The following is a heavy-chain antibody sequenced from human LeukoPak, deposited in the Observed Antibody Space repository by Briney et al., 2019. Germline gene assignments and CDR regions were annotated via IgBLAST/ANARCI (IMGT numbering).Heavy chain of an antibody. CDR2: ISSSGSTI. CDR3: AGKWELLVDV. J-gene: IGHJ6*02. V-gene: IGHV3-11*01. CDR1: GFAFSDYY. Sequence: GGSLRLSCAASGFAFSDYYMSWIRQAPGKGLEWVSYISSSGSTIYYADSVKGRFTISRDNAKNSLYLQMNSLRAEDTAVYYRAGKWELLVDVWGQGTTVTVSS. D-gene: IGHD1-26*01.